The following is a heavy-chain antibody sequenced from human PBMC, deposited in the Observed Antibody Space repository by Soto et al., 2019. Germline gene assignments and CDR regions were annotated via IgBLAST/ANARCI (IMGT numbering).Heavy chain of an antibody. V-gene: IGHV4-59*01. Sequence: SETLSLTCTVSGGSISSYYWSWIRQPPGKGLEWIRYIYYSGSTNYNPSLKSRVTISVDTSKNQFSLKLSSVTAADTAMYYCARDLDYGGNSEASDVWGQGTMVTVSS. CDR3: ARDLDYGGNSEASDV. D-gene: IGHD4-17*01. J-gene: IGHJ3*01. CDR2: IYYSGST. CDR1: GGSISSYY.